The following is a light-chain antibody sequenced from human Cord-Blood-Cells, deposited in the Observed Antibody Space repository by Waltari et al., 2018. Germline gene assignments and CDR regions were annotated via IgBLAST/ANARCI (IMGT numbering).Light chain of an antibody. CDR1: SSDVGSYNL. J-gene: IGLJ3*02. V-gene: IGLV2-23*01. CDR3: CSYAGSSTSWV. Sequence: QSALTQPASVSGSPGQSITISCTGTSSDVGSYNLVSWYQQHPGKAPKLMIYEGSKRPSGVSNRFSGSKSGNTGSLTISGLQAEDEADYYCCSYAGSSTSWVFGGGTKLTVL. CDR2: EGS.